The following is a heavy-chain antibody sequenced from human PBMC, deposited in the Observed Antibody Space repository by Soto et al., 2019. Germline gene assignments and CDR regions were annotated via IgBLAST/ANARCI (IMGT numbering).Heavy chain of an antibody. D-gene: IGHD3-10*01. Sequence: SESLSLTCTVSVGSVNNYYWSWIRQTPGKGLEWIANIYHSGRSNYNPSLKSRVIISVDTPNNQFSLTLTSVTATDTAVYYCAKGGLNGRGDWFDPWAREPRSPSP. CDR2: IYHSGRS. CDR1: VGSVNNYY. J-gene: IGHJ5*02. V-gene: IGHV4-59*02. CDR3: AKGGLNGRGDWFDP.